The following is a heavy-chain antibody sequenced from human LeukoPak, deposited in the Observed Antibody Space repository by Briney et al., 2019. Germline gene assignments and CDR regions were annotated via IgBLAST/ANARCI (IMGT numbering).Heavy chain of an antibody. Sequence: SVKVSCKASGGTFSSYAISWVRQAPGQGLEWMGGIIPIFGTANYAQKFQGRVTITTDESTSTAYMELSSLRSEDTAVYYCAGGPSSPDAFDIWGQGTMVTVSS. CDR3: AGGPSSPDAFDI. CDR1: GGTFSSYA. CDR2: IIPIFGTA. D-gene: IGHD6-13*01. V-gene: IGHV1-69*05. J-gene: IGHJ3*02.